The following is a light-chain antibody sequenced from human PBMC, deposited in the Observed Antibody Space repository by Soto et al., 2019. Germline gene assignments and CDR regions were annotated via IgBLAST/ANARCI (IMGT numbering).Light chain of an antibody. J-gene: IGKJ3*01. CDR1: QLVVTSY. CDR3: QLFGRSPT. Sequence: EIVLTQSPGTLSLSPGERATLSCRASQLVVTSYLHWYQHKPGQAPRLLISGVLTRANGVPDRFSGSGSGTDFTLTISRLEPEDCAVYYCQLFGRSPTFRPGTKVHIK. V-gene: IGKV3-20*01. CDR2: GVL.